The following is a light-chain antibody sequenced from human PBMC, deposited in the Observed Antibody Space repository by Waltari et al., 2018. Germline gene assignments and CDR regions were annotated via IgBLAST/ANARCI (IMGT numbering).Light chain of an antibody. CDR3: AVWDYSLNGCV. Sequence: QSVLTQPPSASGTPGQRVTISCSGGSSNIGSNTVNWYQQLPGTAPKPLFFCHNQRPQGGPARFPGSQSCSSAYLCIGGLQSEDEAEYYCAVWDYSLNGCVFGTGTKVTVL. V-gene: IGLV1-44*01. CDR1: SSNIGSNT. J-gene: IGLJ1*01. CDR2: CHN.